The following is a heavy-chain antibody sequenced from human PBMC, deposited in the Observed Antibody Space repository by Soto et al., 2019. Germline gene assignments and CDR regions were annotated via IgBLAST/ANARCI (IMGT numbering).Heavy chain of an antibody. CDR2: IYYSGST. Sequence: ASENLSLTWTVSGGSPSRGGYFRSWVPPDPGKGPEGFGYIYYSGSTYYTPSLKSRVTISVDTSKNQFSLKLSSVTAADTAVYYCAASQYYYDSSGYYRVAVPIDYWGQGTLVTVSS. CDR1: GGSPSRGGYF. V-gene: IGHV4-31*02. CDR3: AASQYYYDSSGYYRVAVPIDY. J-gene: IGHJ4*02. D-gene: IGHD3-22*01.